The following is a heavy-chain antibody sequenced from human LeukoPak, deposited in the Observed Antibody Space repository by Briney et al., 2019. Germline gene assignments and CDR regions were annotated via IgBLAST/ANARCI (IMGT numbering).Heavy chain of an antibody. Sequence: ASVKVSCKASGYTFTAYYMHWVRQALGQGLEWMGWINPNSGGTNYAQKFQGRVTMTRDTSISTAYMELRRLRSDDTAVYYCARVDIVATNHQDFDYWGQGTLVTVSS. V-gene: IGHV1-2*02. CDR2: INPNSGGT. CDR3: ARVDIVATNHQDFDY. J-gene: IGHJ4*02. D-gene: IGHD5-12*01. CDR1: GYTFTAYY.